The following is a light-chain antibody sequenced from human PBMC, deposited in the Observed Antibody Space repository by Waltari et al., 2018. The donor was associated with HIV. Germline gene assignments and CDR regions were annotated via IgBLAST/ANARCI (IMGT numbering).Light chain of an antibody. CDR2: DVN. CDR1: RSDLGSYNL. CDR3: SSYAGARGGV. Sequence: QSALTQPASVSESPGQSITISCSGTRSDLGSYNLFSWYQQHPGKAPKLIIYDVNKPPSGVSNRFSGSKSGNTASLTISGLQAEDEADYYCSSYAGARGGVFGGGTKLTVL. V-gene: IGLV2-23*02. J-gene: IGLJ2*01.